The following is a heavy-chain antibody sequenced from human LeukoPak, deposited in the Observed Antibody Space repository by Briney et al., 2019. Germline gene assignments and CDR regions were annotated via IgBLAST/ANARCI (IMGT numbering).Heavy chain of an antibody. CDR3: ARGSYYDY. Sequence: GGTLRLFCGASGFTFSSYAMHWVRQAPGKGLEYVSAISSNGGSTYYANSVKGRFTISRDNSKNTLYLQMGSLRAEDMAVYYCARGSYYDYWGQGTLVTVSS. CDR2: ISSNGGST. CDR1: GFTFSSYA. V-gene: IGHV3-64*01. J-gene: IGHJ4*02.